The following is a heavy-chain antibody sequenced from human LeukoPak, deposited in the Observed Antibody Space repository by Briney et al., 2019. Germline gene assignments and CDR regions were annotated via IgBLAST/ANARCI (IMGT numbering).Heavy chain of an antibody. D-gene: IGHD1-7*01. CDR2: SRNKANSYTT. Sequence: PGGSLRLSCAASGFTLSDHYIDWVRQAPGKGLEWLGRSRNKANSYTTEYASSVKGRFTISRDGSKDSLYLQMNSLKIDDTAVYYCARVDGNYYFDYWGQGTLVSVSS. CDR1: GFTLSDHY. J-gene: IGHJ4*02. CDR3: ARVDGNYYFDY. V-gene: IGHV3-72*01.